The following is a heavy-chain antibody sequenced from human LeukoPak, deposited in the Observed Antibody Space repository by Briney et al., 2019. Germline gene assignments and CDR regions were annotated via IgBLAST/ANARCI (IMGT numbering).Heavy chain of an antibody. CDR3: ATRSTGVAATFDS. D-gene: IGHD2-15*01. J-gene: IGHJ4*02. Sequence: PSQTLSLTCTVSGGSISSGDYYWSWIRQSPGKGLEWIGYIYDSGNTNYNPSLKSRVTISVDTSKNQFSLKLSSVTAADTAVYYCATRSTGVAATFDSWGQGALVTVSS. V-gene: IGHV4-61*08. CDR1: GGSISSGDYY. CDR2: IYDSGNT.